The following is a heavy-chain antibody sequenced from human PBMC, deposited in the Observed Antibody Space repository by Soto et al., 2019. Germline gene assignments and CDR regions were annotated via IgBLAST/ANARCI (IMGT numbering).Heavy chain of an antibody. CDR2: IIPSGGTT. Sequence: GASVKVSCNASGCTFSSYAISWVRQAPGQGLEWMGRIIPSGGTTNYAQKFQGRVTMTTDTSPSTVYMELSSLRSEDTAVYYCARDFSGPMDYWGRGTLVTVSS. CDR3: ARDFSGPMDY. D-gene: IGHD3-10*01. V-gene: IGHV1-69*04. CDR1: GCTFSSYA. J-gene: IGHJ4*02.